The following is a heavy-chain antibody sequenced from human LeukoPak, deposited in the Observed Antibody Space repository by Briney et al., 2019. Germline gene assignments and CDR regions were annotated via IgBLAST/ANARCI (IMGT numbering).Heavy chain of an antibody. CDR1: GFTFSSYW. V-gene: IGHV3-7*01. D-gene: IGHD3-10*01. CDR3: ARERTDYYGSGSHFDY. CDR2: IKQDGSEK. Sequence: PGGSLRLSCAASGFTFSSYWMSWVRQAPGKGLEWVANIKQDGSEKYYVDSVKGRFTISRDNAKNSLYLQMNSLRAEDTAVYYCARERTDYYGSGSHFDYWGQGTLVTVSS. J-gene: IGHJ4*02.